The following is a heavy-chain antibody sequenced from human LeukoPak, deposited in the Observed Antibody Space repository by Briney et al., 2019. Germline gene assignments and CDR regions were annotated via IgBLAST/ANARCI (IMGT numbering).Heavy chain of an antibody. D-gene: IGHD3-22*01. CDR1: GFTFSSYW. V-gene: IGHV3-74*01. CDR2: ISPDGSTT. Sequence: GGSLRLSCAASGFTFSSYWMHWVRQAPGKGLVWVSRISPDGSTTGHADSVKGRFTISRDNAKNTLYLQMNSLRAEDTAVYYCARQNYDSSGYYLDYWGQGTLDTVSS. J-gene: IGHJ4*02. CDR3: ARQNYDSSGYYLDY.